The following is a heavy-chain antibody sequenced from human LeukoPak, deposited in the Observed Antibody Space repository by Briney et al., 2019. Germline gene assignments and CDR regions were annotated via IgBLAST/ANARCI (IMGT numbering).Heavy chain of an antibody. CDR1: GGSISSTHW. J-gene: IGHJ4*02. CDR3: ARVPAFYYGDYWTSSNYFDY. D-gene: IGHD4-17*01. Sequence: PSETLSLTYAVSGGSISSTHWWSWVRQPPGKGLEWIGEIFQSGRTNYNPSLKSRVTISVDKSRNQFSLKLSSVTAADTAVYYCARVPAFYYGDYWTSSNYFDYWGQGTLVTVSS. CDR2: IFQSGRT. V-gene: IGHV4-4*02.